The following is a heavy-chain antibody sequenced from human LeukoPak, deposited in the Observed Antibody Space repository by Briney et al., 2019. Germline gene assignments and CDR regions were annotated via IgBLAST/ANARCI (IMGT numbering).Heavy chain of an antibody. D-gene: IGHD6-19*01. CDR2: ISSIGSAL. J-gene: IGHJ3*02. V-gene: IGHV3-11*01. Sequence: GGSLRLSCAASGFTFSDYYMSWIRQAPGKGLEWISQISSIGSALYYADSVKGRFSISRDNAKNSLYLQMNSLRAEDTAVYYCARGYASGWFRGAFDIWGQGTIVTVSS. CDR3: ARGYASGWFRGAFDI. CDR1: GFTFSDYY.